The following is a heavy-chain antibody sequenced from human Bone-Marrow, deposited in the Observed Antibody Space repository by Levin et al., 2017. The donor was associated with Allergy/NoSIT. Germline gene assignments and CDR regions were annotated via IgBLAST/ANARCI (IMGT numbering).Heavy chain of an antibody. J-gene: IGHJ4*02. D-gene: IGHD6-19*01. V-gene: IGHV2-70*04. Sequence: QTLSLPCTFSGFSLHTNGMRVTWIRQPPGKALEWLARIDWDDYKFYTTSLKTRLTISKDTSENQVVLIMTNMDPVDTATYYCARIGPGWYGIDYWGQGTLVSVSS. CDR1: GFSLHTNGMR. CDR2: IDWDDYK. CDR3: ARIGPGWYGIDY.